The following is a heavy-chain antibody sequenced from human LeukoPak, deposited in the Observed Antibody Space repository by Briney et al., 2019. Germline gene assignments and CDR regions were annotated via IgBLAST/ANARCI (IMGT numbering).Heavy chain of an antibody. CDR1: GGSISNYY. J-gene: IGHJ3*02. D-gene: IGHD4-17*01. CDR3: ARNYGDLAPNAFDI. Sequence: SETLSLTCTVSGGSISNYYWNWIRQPAGKGLEWIGYIYYSGSTYYNPSLKSRVTISVDTSKNQFSLKLSSVTAADTAVYYCARNYGDLAPNAFDIWGQGTMVTVSS. V-gene: IGHV4-59*06. CDR2: IYYSGST.